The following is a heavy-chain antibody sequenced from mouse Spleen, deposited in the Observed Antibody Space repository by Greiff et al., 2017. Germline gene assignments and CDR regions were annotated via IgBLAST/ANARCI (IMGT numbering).Heavy chain of an antibody. J-gene: IGHJ4*01. CDR2: IYPGSGST. CDR3: ARSHGSSYYYAMDY. D-gene: IGHD1-1*01. V-gene: IGHV1-55*01. CDR1: GYTFTSYW. Sequence: VQLQQSGAELVKPGASVKMSCKASGYTFTSYWITWVKQRPGQGLEWIGDIYPGSGSTNYNEKFKSKATLTVDTSSSTAYMQLSSLTSEDSAVYYCARSHGSSYYYAMDYWGQGTSVTVSS.